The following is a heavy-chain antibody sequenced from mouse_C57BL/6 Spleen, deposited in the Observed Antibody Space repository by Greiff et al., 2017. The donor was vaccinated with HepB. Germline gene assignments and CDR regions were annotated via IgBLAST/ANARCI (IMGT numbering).Heavy chain of an antibody. CDR3: TSDHYSNYLGWFGC. CDR1: GYTFTDYE. J-gene: IGHJ3*01. Sequence: VQLQQSRAELVRPGASVTLSCKASGYTFTDYEMHGVKQTPVHGLEWIGAIDPETGGTAYNQKFKGKAILTADKSSSTAYIELRSLTSEDSAVYYCTSDHYSNYLGWFGCWGQGTLVTVS. V-gene: IGHV1-15*01. CDR2: IDPETGGT. D-gene: IGHD2-5*01.